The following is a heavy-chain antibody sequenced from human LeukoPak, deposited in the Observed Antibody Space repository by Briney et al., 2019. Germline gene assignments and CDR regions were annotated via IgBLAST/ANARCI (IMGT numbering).Heavy chain of an antibody. V-gene: IGHV4-59*08. J-gene: IGHJ4*02. Sequence: SETLSLTCTVSGGSISSYYWSWIRRPPGKGLEWIGYIYYSGSINYNPSLKSRVTISVDTSKNQFSLKLRSVTAADTAVYYCARYSVSYSGFDYWGQGTLVTVSS. D-gene: IGHD1-26*01. CDR3: ARYSVSYSGFDY. CDR1: GGSISSYY. CDR2: IYYSGSI.